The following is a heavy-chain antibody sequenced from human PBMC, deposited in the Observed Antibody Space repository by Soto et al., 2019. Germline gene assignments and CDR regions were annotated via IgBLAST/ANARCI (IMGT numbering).Heavy chain of an antibody. J-gene: IGHJ6*02. V-gene: IGHV3-30*18. CDR3: AKTSGIAVAGSNNYYYYGMDV. D-gene: IGHD6-19*01. Sequence: GGSLRLSCAASGFTFSSYGMHWVRQAPGKRLEWVAVISYDGSNKYYADSVKGRFTISRDNSKNTLYLQMNSLRAEDTAVYYCAKTSGIAVAGSNNYYYYGMDVWGQGTTVTVSS. CDR2: ISYDGSNK. CDR1: GFTFSSYG.